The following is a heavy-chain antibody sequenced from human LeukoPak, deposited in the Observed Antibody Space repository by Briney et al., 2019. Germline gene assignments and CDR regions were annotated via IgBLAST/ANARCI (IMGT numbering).Heavy chain of an antibody. CDR2: ISSDGSGT. J-gene: IGHJ4*02. Sequence: GGSLRLSRAASGFTLSSYWTYWVRQVPGKGLVWVSRISSDGSGTTYADSVKGRFTISRDNAKNTVSLQMNSLTAEDTAVYYCARGISSGWYSPGIDYWGQGTLVTVSS. CDR1: GFTLSSYW. V-gene: IGHV3-74*01. CDR3: ARGISSGWYSPGIDY. D-gene: IGHD6-19*01.